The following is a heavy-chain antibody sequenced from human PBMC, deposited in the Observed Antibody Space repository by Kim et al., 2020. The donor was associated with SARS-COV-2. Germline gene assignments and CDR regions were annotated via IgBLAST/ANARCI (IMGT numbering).Heavy chain of an antibody. Sequence: ASVKVSCKASGYTFTRYAMNWVRQAPGQGLEWMGWINTNTGNPTYAQGFTGRFVFSLDTSVSTAYLQISSLKAEDTAVYYCARPKGDWPPVGWFDPWGQGHLVTVSS. V-gene: IGHV7-4-1*02. CDR3: ARPKGDWPPVGWFDP. CDR2: INTNTGNP. CDR1: GYTFTRYA. D-gene: IGHD2-21*02. J-gene: IGHJ5*02.